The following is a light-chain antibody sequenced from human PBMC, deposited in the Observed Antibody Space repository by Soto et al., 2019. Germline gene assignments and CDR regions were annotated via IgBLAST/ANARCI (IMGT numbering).Light chain of an antibody. V-gene: IGKV3-20*01. CDR3: QQYGKSPWT. Sequence: EIVLTQSPGTLSLSPGERATLSGRASQSVSSSYLAWYQQKPGQAPRLLIYGASSRATGIPDRISGSGSGTDLTLTVSRLEPEDFAVYYCQQYGKSPWTFGQGTKVEIK. CDR1: QSVSSSY. CDR2: GAS. J-gene: IGKJ1*01.